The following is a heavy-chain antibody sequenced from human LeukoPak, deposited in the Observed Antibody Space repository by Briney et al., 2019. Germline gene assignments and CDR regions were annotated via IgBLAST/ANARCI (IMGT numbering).Heavy chain of an antibody. CDR3: ARVRDVTGLLY. D-gene: IGHD1-14*01. Sequence: ASVKVSCKASGYTFTDYFLHWVRRAPGRGLEWMAWINPKSGDTKYTQNLQGRVTVTRDTSISTLSMELSRLISDDTAVYYCARVRDVTGLLYWGQGTLVTVSS. V-gene: IGHV1-2*02. J-gene: IGHJ4*02. CDR1: GYTFTDYF. CDR2: INPKSGDT.